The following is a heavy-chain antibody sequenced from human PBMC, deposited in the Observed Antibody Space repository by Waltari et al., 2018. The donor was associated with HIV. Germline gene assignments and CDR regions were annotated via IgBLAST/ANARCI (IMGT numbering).Heavy chain of an antibody. Sequence: EVQLVESGGGLVQPGGSLRLSCSASGLPFRSYGMTWVRQAPGKGLVWVSGINRDGNTIRYADSVKGRFTISRDNAKNTLYLQMNSLRAEDTALYYCARGQYYSMDVWGQGTTVTVSS. J-gene: IGHJ6*02. D-gene: IGHD3-10*01. CDR3: ARGQYYSMDV. CDR1: GLPFRSYG. V-gene: IGHV3-74*01. CDR2: INRDGNTI.